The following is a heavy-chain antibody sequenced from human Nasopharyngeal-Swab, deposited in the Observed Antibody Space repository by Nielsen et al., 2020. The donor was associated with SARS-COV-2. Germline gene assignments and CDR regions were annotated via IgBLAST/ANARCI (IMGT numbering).Heavy chain of an antibody. CDR1: GGSFSGYY. J-gene: IGHJ4*02. V-gene: IGHV4-34*01. Sequence: SETLSLTCAVYGGSFSGYYWSWIRQSPGKGLEWIGEINHSGSINYNLSLKSRDTISVETSKNQFSLKLSSVTAADTAVYYCARGRGITVTTPSPVFDYWGQGTLVTVSS. CDR2: INHSGSI. CDR3: ARGRGITVTTPSPVFDY. D-gene: IGHD1-20*01.